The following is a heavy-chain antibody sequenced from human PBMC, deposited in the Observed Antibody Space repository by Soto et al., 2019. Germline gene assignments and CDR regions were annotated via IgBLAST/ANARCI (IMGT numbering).Heavy chain of an antibody. CDR2: ISGSGGNT. Sequence: EVQLLESGGGLVQPGGSLRLSCAASGFTFSSYDMSWVRQAPGKGLEWVSGISGSGGNTYYADSVKGRFTISRDNSKNTLYVQLNSLRSEDTAIYYCAKEDDAWTNGHFDIWGQGTVVTVSS. J-gene: IGHJ3*02. CDR3: AKEDDAWTNGHFDI. D-gene: IGHD2-8*01. CDR1: GFTFSSYD. V-gene: IGHV3-23*01.